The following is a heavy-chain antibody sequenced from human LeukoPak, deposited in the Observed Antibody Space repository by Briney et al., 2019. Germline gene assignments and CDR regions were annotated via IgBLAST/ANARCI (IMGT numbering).Heavy chain of an antibody. CDR3: ARRTVTHNYYYYYYMDV. D-gene: IGHD4-17*01. CDR2: INPSRGST. J-gene: IGHJ6*03. V-gene: IGHV1-46*01. CDR1: GYTFTSYY. Sequence: ASVKVSCKASGYTFTSYYMHWVRQAPAQGLEGMGIINPSRGSTSYAQTLQGRVTMTRDKSTSTVYMELSSLRSEDTAVYYWARRTVTHNYYYYYYMDVWGKGTTVTVSS.